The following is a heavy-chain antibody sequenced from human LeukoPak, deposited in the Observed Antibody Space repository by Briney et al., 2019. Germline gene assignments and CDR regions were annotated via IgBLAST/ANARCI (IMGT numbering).Heavy chain of an antibody. CDR2: ISSSSSYI. V-gene: IGHV3-21*01. CDR1: GFTFSSYS. D-gene: IGHD2-15*01. CDR3: ARDGIVVVVAATGNYYYYGMDV. Sequence: GGSLRLSCAVSGFTFSSYSMNWVSQAPGKGLEWVSSISSSSSYILYADSVKGRFTISRDNAKNSLYLQMNSLRAEDTAVYYCARDGIVVVVAATGNYYYYGMDVWGEGTTVTVS. J-gene: IGHJ6*02.